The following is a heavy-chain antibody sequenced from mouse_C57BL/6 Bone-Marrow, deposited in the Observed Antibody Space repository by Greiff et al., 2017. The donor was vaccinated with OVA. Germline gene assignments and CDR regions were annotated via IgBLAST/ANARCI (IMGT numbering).Heavy chain of an antibody. J-gene: IGHJ2*01. D-gene: IGHD3-2*02. CDR1: GYSFTGYY. CDR3: ARGAPTAQVDY. CDR2: INPYNGGT. Sequence: VQLQQSGPELVKPGASVKISCKASGYSFTGYYMNWVKQSPEKSLEWIGEINPYNGGTSYNQKFKGKATLTVDKSSSTAYMELNSLTSEDSAVYYCARGAPTAQVDYWGQGTTLTVSS. V-gene: IGHV1-42*01.